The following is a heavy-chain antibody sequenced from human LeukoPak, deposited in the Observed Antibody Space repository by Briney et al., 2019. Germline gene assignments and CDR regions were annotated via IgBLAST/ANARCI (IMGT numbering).Heavy chain of an antibody. CDR2: IHQSGST. D-gene: IGHD3-10*01. Sequence: SETLSLTCTVSGGSISIYYWSWIRQPPGEGLEWIGYIHQSGSTDYNPSLKSRVTISVDTSMNQLSLDLTSATAADTAVYYCASGWGPITRWGQGTLVTVSS. J-gene: IGHJ4*02. CDR1: GGSISIYY. V-gene: IGHV4-59*01. CDR3: ASGWGPITR.